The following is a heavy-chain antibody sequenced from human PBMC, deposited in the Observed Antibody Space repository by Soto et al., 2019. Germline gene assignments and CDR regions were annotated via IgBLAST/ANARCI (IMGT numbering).Heavy chain of an antibody. Sequence: EVQVVESGGGLIQPGGSLRLSCEVSGFSVTANYMSWVRQAPGKGLEWVSVIYSGGSTYYIDSVKGRFSISRDISKNTLYLHMNSLRAGDSAVYYWRGYGNWGQGTLVTGSS. J-gene: IGHJ4*02. CDR2: IYSGGST. V-gene: IGHV3-53*01. CDR1: GFSVTANY. D-gene: IGHD5-12*01. CDR3: RGYGN.